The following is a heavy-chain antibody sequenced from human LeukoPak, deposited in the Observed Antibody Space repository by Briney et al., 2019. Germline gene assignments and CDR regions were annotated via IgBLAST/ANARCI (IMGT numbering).Heavy chain of an antibody. CDR2: ISSSSSYI. J-gene: IGHJ4*02. D-gene: IGHD5-18*01. V-gene: IGHV3-21*01. Sequence: GGSLRLSCAASGFTFSSYSMNWVRQAPGKGLEWVSSISSSSSYIYYADSVKGRFTISRDNAKNSLYLQMNSLRAEDTAVYYCAREDTTMVASSRLDYWGQGTLVTVSS. CDR3: AREDTTMVASSRLDY. CDR1: GFTFSSYS.